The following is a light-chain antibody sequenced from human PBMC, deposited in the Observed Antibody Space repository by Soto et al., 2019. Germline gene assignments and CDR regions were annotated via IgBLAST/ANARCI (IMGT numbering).Light chain of an antibody. V-gene: IGLV1-40*01. CDR2: GNS. CDR1: SSNIGAGYD. J-gene: IGLJ1*01. CDR3: QSSDSSLSGRGYV. Sequence: QSVLTQPPSVSGAPGQRVTISCTGSSSNIGAGYDVHWYQQLPGTAPKLLIYGNSNRPSGVPDRFSGSKSGTSASLAITGLQAEDEADYYCQSSDSSLSGRGYVSGTGTKLTDL.